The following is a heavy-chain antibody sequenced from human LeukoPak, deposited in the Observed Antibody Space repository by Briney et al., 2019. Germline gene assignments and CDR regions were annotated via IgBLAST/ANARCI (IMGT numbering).Heavy chain of an antibody. CDR3: ARIQLAYCGGDCTDAFDI. D-gene: IGHD2-21*02. CDR2: IWYDGSNK. Sequence: GGSLRLSCAASGFALSAYGMHWVRQARGKGLEWGSVIWYDGSNKYYADSVKGRFTVSRDNSKNTLYLQMNSLRAEDTAVYYCARIQLAYCGGDCTDAFDIWGRGTMVTVSS. V-gene: IGHV3-33*01. J-gene: IGHJ3*02. CDR1: GFALSAYG.